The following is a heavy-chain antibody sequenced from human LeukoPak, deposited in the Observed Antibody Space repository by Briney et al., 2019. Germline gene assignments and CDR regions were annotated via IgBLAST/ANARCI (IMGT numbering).Heavy chain of an antibody. D-gene: IGHD6-19*01. CDR1: GGSISTYY. Sequence: SETLSLTCTVSGGSISTYYWTWIRPPPGKGLEWIGSIYYSGSTYYNPSLKSRVTISVDTSKNQFSLKLSSVTAADTAVYYCARVYSSGWVFFDYWGQGTLVTVSS. J-gene: IGHJ4*02. CDR2: IYYSGST. V-gene: IGHV4-59*12. CDR3: ARVYSSGWVFFDY.